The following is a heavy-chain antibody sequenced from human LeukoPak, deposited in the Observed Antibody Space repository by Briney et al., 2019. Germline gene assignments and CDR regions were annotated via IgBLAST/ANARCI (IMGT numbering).Heavy chain of an antibody. D-gene: IGHD3-22*01. CDR2: IIPIFGTA. CDR1: GGTFSSYA. CDR3: ARHSGYYYVSDAFDI. J-gene: IGHJ3*02. Sequence: SVKVSCKASGGTFSSYAISWVRQAPGQGLEWTGRIIPIFGTANYAQKFQGRVTITTDESTSTAYMELSSLRSEDTAVYYCARHSGYYYVSDAFDIWGQGTMVTVSS. V-gene: IGHV1-69*05.